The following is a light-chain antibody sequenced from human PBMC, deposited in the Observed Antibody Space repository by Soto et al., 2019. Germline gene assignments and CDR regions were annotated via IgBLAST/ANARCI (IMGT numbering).Light chain of an antibody. CDR2: GIS. CDR3: QSYDSSLSGWDVV. J-gene: IGLJ2*01. V-gene: IGLV1-40*01. CDR1: SSNIGAGYD. Sequence: QSVLTQPPSVSGAPGQRVTISCTGSSSNIGAGYDVHWYQQLPGTAPKLLIYGISNRPSGVPDRFSGSKSGTSASLAITGLQAEDEADYYCQSYDSSLSGWDVVFGGGTKLTVL.